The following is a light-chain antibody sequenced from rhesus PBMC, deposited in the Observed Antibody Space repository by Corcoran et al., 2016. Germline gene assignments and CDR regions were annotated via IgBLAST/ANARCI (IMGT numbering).Light chain of an antibody. CDR3: QQYNDWWT. V-gene: IGKV3S9*01. Sequence: EIVMTQSPATLSLSPGERATLSCRASQTINNYVAWYPQKPGQAPRRRIYGASRRATGLPDRFSGRGSGTDFILTISSLEPEDVVIYYCQQYNDWWTFGQGTKVDIK. J-gene: IGKJ1*01. CDR2: GAS. CDR1: QTINNY.